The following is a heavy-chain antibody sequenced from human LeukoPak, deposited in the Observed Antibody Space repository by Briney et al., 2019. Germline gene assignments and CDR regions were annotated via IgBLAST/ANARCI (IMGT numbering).Heavy chain of an antibody. V-gene: IGHV4-59*08. CDR1: GGSFSGYY. Sequence: SETLSLTCAVYGGSFSGYYWSWIRQPPGKGLEWIGYIYSSGSTNYNPSLKSRVTISVDTSKNQFSLKLSSVTAADTAVYYCARLVDTAMVDYWGQGTLVTVSS. CDR3: ARLVDTAMVDY. CDR2: IYSSGST. J-gene: IGHJ4*02. D-gene: IGHD5-18*01.